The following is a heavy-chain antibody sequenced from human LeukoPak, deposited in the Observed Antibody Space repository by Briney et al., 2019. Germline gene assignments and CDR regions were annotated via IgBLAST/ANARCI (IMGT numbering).Heavy chain of an antibody. CDR1: GSTFSSHG. J-gene: IGHJ4*02. V-gene: IGHV3-33*01. CDR2: IWYDGSNK. D-gene: IGHD3-16*01. CDR3: ARWGDEKRLDF. Sequence: GRSLRLSCAASGSTFSSHGMHWVRQAPGKGLEWVAVIWYDGSNKYYADSVKGRFTISRDNSKNTLYLQINSLRADDTAMYYCARWGDEKRLDFWGQGTLVTVSS.